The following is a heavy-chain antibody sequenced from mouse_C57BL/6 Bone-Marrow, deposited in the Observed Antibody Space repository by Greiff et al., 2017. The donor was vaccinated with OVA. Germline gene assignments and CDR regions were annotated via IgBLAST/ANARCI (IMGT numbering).Heavy chain of an antibody. D-gene: IGHD2-2*01. V-gene: IGHV5-6*01. CDR1: GFTFSSYG. J-gene: IGHJ4*01. CDR2: ISSGGSYT. Sequence: EVKVVESGGDLVKPGGSLKLSCAASGFTFSSYGMSWVRQTPDKRLEWVATISSGGSYTYYPDSVKGRFTISRDNAKNTLYLQMSSLKSEDTAMYYCARHGFYAMDYWGQGTSVTVSS. CDR3: ARHGFYAMDY.